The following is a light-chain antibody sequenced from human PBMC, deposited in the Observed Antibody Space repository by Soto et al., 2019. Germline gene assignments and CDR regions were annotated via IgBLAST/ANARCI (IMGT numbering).Light chain of an antibody. CDR1: QSVSSNF. Sequence: EIGLTQSPGSLSLSPGERATLSSRASQSVSSNFLAWYQLRPGQAPRLLIYGTSSRATGIPDRFSGSGSGTDFTLTISRLEPEDFAVYFCHQYSSSITFGGGTKVEVK. CDR3: HQYSSSIT. J-gene: IGKJ4*01. CDR2: GTS. V-gene: IGKV3-20*01.